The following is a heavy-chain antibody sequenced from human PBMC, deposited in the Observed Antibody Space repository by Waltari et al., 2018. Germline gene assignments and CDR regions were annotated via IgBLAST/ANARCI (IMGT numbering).Heavy chain of an antibody. Sequence: QVQLQQWGAGLLKPSETLSLTCAVYGGSFSGYYWSWIRQPPGKGLEWIGEINHSGRTNYNPSLKSRGTISVDTSKNQFSLKLSSVTAADTAVYYCARMVWTMVRGAQGENWGQGTLVTVSS. V-gene: IGHV4-34*01. CDR3: ARMVWTMVRGAQGEN. CDR2: INHSGRT. CDR1: GGSFSGYY. J-gene: IGHJ4*02. D-gene: IGHD3-10*01.